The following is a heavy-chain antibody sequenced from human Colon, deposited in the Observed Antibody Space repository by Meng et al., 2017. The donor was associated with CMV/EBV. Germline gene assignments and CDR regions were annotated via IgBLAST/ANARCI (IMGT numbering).Heavy chain of an antibody. CDR3: ARDYGGKAYDY. V-gene: IGHV3-20*04. Sequence: SCAASGFTFGDYGMSWVRQAPGKGLEWISGINWNGGSTGYADSVKGRFTISRDNAKNSLYLQMNSLRAEDTALYYCARDYGGKAYDYWGQGTLVTVSS. CDR2: INWNGGST. J-gene: IGHJ4*02. CDR1: GFTFGDYG. D-gene: IGHD4-23*01.